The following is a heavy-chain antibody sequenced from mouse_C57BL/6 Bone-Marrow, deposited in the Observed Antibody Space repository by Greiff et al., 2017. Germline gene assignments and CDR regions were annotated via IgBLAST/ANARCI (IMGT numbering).Heavy chain of an antibody. V-gene: IGHV4-1*01. Sequence: GVDFSRYWMSWVRRAPGKGLEWIGEINPDSSTINYAPSLKDKFIISRDNAKNTLYLQMSKVRSEDTALYYCASSYYSNYPAWFAYWGQGTLVTVSA. CDR3: ASSYYSNYPAWFAY. J-gene: IGHJ3*01. CDR1: GVDFSRYW. D-gene: IGHD2-5*01. CDR2: INPDSSTI.